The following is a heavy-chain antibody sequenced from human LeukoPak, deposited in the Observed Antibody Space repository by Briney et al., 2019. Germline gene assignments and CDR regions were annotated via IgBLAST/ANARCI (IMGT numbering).Heavy chain of an antibody. CDR1: GFSFSSYW. Sequence: GGSPRLSCEVPGFSFSSYWMSWVRQAPGKGLEWVAQIKQGGNEKYYVDSVKGRFTISRDNDKNSLYLQMNSLRVEDTAVYYCARGDKGSYWGQGTLVTVSS. CDR3: ARGDKGSY. D-gene: IGHD3-10*01. V-gene: IGHV3-7*01. CDR2: IKQGGNEK. J-gene: IGHJ4*02.